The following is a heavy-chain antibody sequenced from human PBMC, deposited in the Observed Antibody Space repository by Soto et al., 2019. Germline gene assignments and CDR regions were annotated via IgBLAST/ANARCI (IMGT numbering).Heavy chain of an antibody. CDR2: ISYDGTYK. D-gene: IGHD2-2*01. V-gene: IGHV3-30*18. CDR3: AKTGPYCSTTSCYYYYGLDV. Sequence: PGGSLRLSCAASGFTFSAYVMHWVRQSPGKGLEWVAVISYDGTYKYYEDSVKGRFTISRDNSRNTLFLQMNSLRAEDTAVYYCAKTGPYCSTTSCYYYYGLDVWGQGTTVTVSS. J-gene: IGHJ6*02. CDR1: GFTFSAYV.